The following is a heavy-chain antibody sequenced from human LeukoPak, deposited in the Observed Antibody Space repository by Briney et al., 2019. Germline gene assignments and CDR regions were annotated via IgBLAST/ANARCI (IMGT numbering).Heavy chain of an antibody. Sequence: ESLTISCKGSGYSFTRYWIGWVRQMPGKGLEWMGIIYPGDSDTRYSPSFQGQVTISADKSISTAYLQWSSLKASDTAMYYCARRYDSSTYFFDYWGQGTLVTVSS. V-gene: IGHV5-51*01. D-gene: IGHD3-22*01. J-gene: IGHJ4*02. CDR1: GYSFTRYW. CDR2: IYPGDSDT. CDR3: ARRYDSSTYFFDY.